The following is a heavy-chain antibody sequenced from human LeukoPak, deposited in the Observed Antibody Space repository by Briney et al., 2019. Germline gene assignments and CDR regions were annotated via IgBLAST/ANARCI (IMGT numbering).Heavy chain of an antibody. CDR1: GGSISSGDYY. CDR3: ARVPAHEDGGLMDLSDY. CDR2: IYDSGST. Sequence: SETLSLTCTVSGGSISSGDYYWSWIRQPPGKGLEWIGYIYDSGSTYYNPSLKSRVTISVDTSKNHFSLNLSSVTAADTAVYYCARVPAHEDGGLMDLSDYWGQGTLVTVSS. V-gene: IGHV4-30-4*01. J-gene: IGHJ4*02. D-gene: IGHD3-16*02.